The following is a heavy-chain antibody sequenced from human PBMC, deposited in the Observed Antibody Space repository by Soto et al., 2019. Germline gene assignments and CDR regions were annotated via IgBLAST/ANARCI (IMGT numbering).Heavy chain of an antibody. CDR3: ARGRGYSGDDHYYYFDMDA. CDR2: INPNSGGT. J-gene: IGHJ6*02. CDR1: GHTFSAYY. V-gene: IGHV1-2*02. D-gene: IGHD5-12*01. Sequence: ASVKVSCKPSGHTFSAYYIHWVRQAPGQGLEWMGWINPNSGGTNYAQKFQGRVTISVDESTSTAYMELSSLRSEDTAVYYCARGRGYSGDDHYYYFDMDAWGQGTTVTVSS.